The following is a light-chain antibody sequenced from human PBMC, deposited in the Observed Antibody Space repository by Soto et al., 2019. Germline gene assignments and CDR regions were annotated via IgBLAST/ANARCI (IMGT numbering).Light chain of an antibody. CDR1: NPYIGSNT. J-gene: IGLJ2*01. CDR3: AAWDDSLNGPV. CDR2: SNN. V-gene: IGLV1-44*01. Sequence: QSVLTQPPPVSWTPGQRGTLSFSGNNPYIGSNTVNWYQQLPGTAPKLLIYSNNQRPSGVPARFSGSKSGTSASLAIIGLQSEDETDYSCAAWDDSLNGPVFGGGTKVTVL.